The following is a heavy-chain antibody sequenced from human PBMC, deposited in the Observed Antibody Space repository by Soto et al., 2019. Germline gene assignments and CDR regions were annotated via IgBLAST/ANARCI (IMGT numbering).Heavy chain of an antibody. J-gene: IGHJ4*02. CDR3: ANRNDYGSGSYFPFDH. CDR1: GFTFSSYG. Sequence: VQVVESGGGVVQPGGSLRLSCAASGFTFSSYGMSWVRQAPGKGLEWVSSISGGGGSTYYADSVKGRFTISRDNSKNTLYLQVSSLRAEDTAVYYCANRNDYGSGSYFPFDHWGQGTLVTVSS. D-gene: IGHD3-10*01. CDR2: ISGGGGST. V-gene: IGHV3-23*04.